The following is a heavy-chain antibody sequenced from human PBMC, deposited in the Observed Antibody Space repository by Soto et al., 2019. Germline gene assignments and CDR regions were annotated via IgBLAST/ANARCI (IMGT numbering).Heavy chain of an antibody. CDR1: GFTFSSYA. V-gene: IGHV3-30-3*01. Sequence: GGSLRLSCAASGFTFSSYAMHWVRQAPGKGLEWVAVISYDGSNKYYADSVKGRFTISRDNSKNTLYLQMNSLRAEDTAVYYCANTYDSSGYYFDDWGQGTLVTVSS. CDR2: ISYDGSNK. CDR3: ANTYDSSGYYFDD. D-gene: IGHD3-22*01. J-gene: IGHJ4*02.